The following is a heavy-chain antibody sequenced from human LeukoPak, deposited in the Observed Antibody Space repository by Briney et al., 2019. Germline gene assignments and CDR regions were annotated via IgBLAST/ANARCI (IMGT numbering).Heavy chain of an antibody. CDR1: GYTFTSHD. J-gene: IGHJ4*02. V-gene: IGHV1-8*01. CDR2: MNPNSGNT. Sequence: ASVKVSCKASGYTFTSHDINWVRQATGQGLEWMGWMNPNSGNTGYAQKFQGRVTMTRNTSISTAYMELSSLRSEDTAVYYCAVVTTVNLQWRDYWGQGTLVTVSS. D-gene: IGHD4-17*01. CDR3: AVVTTVNLQWRDY.